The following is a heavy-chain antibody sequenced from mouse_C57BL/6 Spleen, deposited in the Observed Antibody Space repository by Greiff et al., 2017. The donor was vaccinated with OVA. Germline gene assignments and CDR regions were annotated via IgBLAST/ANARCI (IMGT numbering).Heavy chain of an antibody. D-gene: IGHD1-1*01. CDR3: ARGDTTVPWYFDV. CDR2: IYPGGGYT. CDR1: GYTFTNYW. V-gene: IGHV1-63*01. Sequence: QVQLQQSGAELVRPGTSVKMSCKASGYTFTNYWIGWAKQRPGHGLEWIGDIYPGGGYTNYNEKFKGKATLTADKSSSTAYMQFSSLTSEDSAIYYCARGDTTVPWYFDVWGTGTTVTVSS. J-gene: IGHJ1*03.